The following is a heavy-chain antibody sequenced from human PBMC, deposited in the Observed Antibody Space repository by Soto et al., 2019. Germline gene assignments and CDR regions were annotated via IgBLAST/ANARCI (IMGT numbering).Heavy chain of an antibody. CDR3: ARERKAASQYYYGMVV. J-gene: IGHJ6*02. CDR1: GYSFTSYG. D-gene: IGHD6-25*01. Sequence: ASVKVSCKASGYSFTSYGISWVRQAPGQGLEWMGWISAYDGDTKYAQKLQGRVTMSTDTSTSTAYMELRSLRSDDTAVYFCARERKAASQYYYGMVVWGQGTTVTVSS. V-gene: IGHV1-18*01. CDR2: ISAYDGDT.